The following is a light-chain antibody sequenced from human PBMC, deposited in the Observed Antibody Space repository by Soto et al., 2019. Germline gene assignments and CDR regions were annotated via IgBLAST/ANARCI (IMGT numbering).Light chain of an antibody. CDR3: RQYSGYYRT. CDR1: KTIRSW. J-gene: IGKJ1*01. V-gene: IGKV1-5*03. Sequence: DIQIAGSACTRTGWVGDRVSNTCGASKTIRSWLAWYQQKPGKAPKILIYKASTLKSGVPSRFRCSGAGAEFTRTISSLQPDDVPTSLCRQYSGYYRTFSRGTKVYIK. CDR2: KAS.